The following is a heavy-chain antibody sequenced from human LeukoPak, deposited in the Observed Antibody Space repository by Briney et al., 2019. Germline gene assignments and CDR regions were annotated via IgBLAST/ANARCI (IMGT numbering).Heavy chain of an antibody. Sequence: ASVKVSCKASGGTFSSYAISWVRQAPGQGLEWMERIIPIFGIANYAQKFQGRVTITADKSTSTAYMELSSLRSEDTAVYYCARDDGYSSSVDWGHGTLVTVSS. V-gene: IGHV1-69*04. CDR3: ARDDGYSSSVD. CDR2: IIPIFGIA. CDR1: GGTFSSYA. D-gene: IGHD6-13*01. J-gene: IGHJ4*01.